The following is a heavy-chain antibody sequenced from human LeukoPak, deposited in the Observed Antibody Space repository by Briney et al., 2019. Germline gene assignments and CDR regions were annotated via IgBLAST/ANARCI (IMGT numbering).Heavy chain of an antibody. CDR1: VGSISSSRYY. CDR2: IYYSGST. Sequence: SETLSLTCTVSVGSISSSRYYWRWIRQPPGKGLEWIGSIYYSGSTYYNPSLKSRVTISVDTSKNQFSLKLSSVTAADTAVYYCARQEGHSSGWYFDYWGQGTLVTVSS. D-gene: IGHD6-19*01. CDR3: ARQEGHSSGWYFDY. V-gene: IGHV4-39*01. J-gene: IGHJ4*02.